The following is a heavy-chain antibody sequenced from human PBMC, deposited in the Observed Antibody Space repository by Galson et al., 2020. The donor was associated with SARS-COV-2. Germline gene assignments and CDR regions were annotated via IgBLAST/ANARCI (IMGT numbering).Heavy chain of an antibody. Sequence: GGSLRLSCAASGFTFSTYAMSWVRQAPGKGLEWVSSISTDGLRTYYADSVKGRFTISRDNSKNTLYLQMNTLRAEDTAVYYCAKGSPSSTYYFDYWGQGTLVTVSS. CDR3: AKGSPSSTYYFDY. CDR2: ISTDGLRT. D-gene: IGHD1-26*01. V-gene: IGHV3-23*01. CDR1: GFTFSTYA. J-gene: IGHJ4*02.